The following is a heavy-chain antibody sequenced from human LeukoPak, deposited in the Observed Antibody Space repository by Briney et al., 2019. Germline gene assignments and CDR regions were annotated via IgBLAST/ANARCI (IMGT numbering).Heavy chain of an antibody. CDR3: AREIVGANWFDP. J-gene: IGHJ5*02. CDR1: GGSISSGGYS. Sequence: SKTLSLTCTVSGGSISSGGYSWSWIRQHPGKGLEWIGYIYYSGSTYYNPSLKSRVTISVDTSKNQFSLKLSSVTAADTAVYHCAREIVGANWFDPWGQGTLVTVSS. D-gene: IGHD1-26*01. CDR2: IYYSGST. V-gene: IGHV4-31*03.